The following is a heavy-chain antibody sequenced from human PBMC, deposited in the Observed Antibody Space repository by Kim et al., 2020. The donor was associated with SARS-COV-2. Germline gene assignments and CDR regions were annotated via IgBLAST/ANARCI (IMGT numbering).Heavy chain of an antibody. CDR1: GFTFSSYE. D-gene: IGHD6-6*01. Sequence: GGSLRLSCAASGFTFSSYEMNWVRQAPGQGLEWVSYISSSGYTTYYADSVKGRFSISRDNAKNSLYLQMNSLRAEDTAIYYCARDNSGSSSSDHFDYWGQGALVTVSS. J-gene: IGHJ4*02. CDR3: ARDNSGSSSSDHFDY. V-gene: IGHV3-48*03. CDR2: ISSSGYTT.